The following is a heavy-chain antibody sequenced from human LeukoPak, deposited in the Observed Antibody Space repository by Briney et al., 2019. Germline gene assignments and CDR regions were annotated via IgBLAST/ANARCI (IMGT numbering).Heavy chain of an antibody. CDR2: IFHSGST. CDR1: GGSIRSGGYY. CDR3: ARDSGSYSLIDS. Sequence: SETLSLTCTVSGGSIRSGGYYWSWIRQPPGKGLEWIGYIFHSGSTYYNPSLKSRVTISVDRSKNQFSLKLSSVTAADTAVYYCARDSGSYSLIDSWGQGTLVTVSS. J-gene: IGHJ4*02. D-gene: IGHD1-26*01. V-gene: IGHV4-30-2*01.